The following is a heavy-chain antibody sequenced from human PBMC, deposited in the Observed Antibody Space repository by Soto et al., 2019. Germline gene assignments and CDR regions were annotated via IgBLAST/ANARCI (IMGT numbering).Heavy chain of an antibody. Sequence: RGSLRLSCASSGFTFSSYSMSWVGQAPGKGLEWVSGFRSGGDDDTTYYADSVRGRFTISRDNSKNTLYLQINSLRADDTAVYYCAREWDEAFDYWGQGTLVTVSS. CDR2: FRSGGDDDTT. CDR1: GFTFSSYS. D-gene: IGHD1-26*01. J-gene: IGHJ4*02. CDR3: AREWDEAFDY. V-gene: IGHV3-23*01.